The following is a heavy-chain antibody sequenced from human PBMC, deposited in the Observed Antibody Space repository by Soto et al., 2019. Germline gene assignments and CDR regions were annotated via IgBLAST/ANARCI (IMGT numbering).Heavy chain of an antibody. CDR3: AKSRRGYSGYDGREMDV. V-gene: IGHV3-23*01. D-gene: IGHD5-12*01. J-gene: IGHJ6*04. CDR2: ISGSGGST. CDR1: GFTFSSYA. Sequence: EVQLLESGGGLIQPGGSLSLSCAASGFTFSSYAMSWVRQAPGTGLEWVSAISGSGGSTYYADSVKGRFTISIDNSKNTQYLQMNILRAADTAVYYCAKSRRGYSGYDGREMDVWGEGTTVTVSS.